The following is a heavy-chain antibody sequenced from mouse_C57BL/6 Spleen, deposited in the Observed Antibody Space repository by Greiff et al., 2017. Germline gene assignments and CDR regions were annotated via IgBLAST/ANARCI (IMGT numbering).Heavy chain of an antibody. CDR1: GYTFTDYY. J-gene: IGHJ2*01. CDR3: ATGSYYYGSSY. Sequence: VQLQQSGPELVKPGASVKISCKASGYTFTDYYMNWVKQSHGKSLEWIGDINPNNGGTSYNQKFKGKATLTVDKSSSTAYMELRSLTSEDSAVYYCATGSYYYGSSYWGQGTTLTVSS. D-gene: IGHD1-1*01. CDR2: INPNNGGT. V-gene: IGHV1-26*01.